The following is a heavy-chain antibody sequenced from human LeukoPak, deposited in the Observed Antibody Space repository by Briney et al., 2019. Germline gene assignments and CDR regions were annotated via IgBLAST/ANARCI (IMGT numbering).Heavy chain of an antibody. V-gene: IGHV4-59*08. CDR2: IYYNGST. CDR3: ARAVGYYGSGSSGEEWFDP. Sequence: SETLSLTCKVSGGSVGSFSWSWIRQSPGKGLEWIGFIYYNGSTSYNPSLKSRVTISVDRSKIQFSLKLTSVTAADTALYYCARAVGYYGSGSSGEEWFDPWGQGTLVTVSS. J-gene: IGHJ5*02. CDR1: GGSVGSFS. D-gene: IGHD3-10*01.